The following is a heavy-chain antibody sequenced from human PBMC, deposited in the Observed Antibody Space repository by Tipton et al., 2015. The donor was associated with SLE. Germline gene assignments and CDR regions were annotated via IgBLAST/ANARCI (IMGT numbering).Heavy chain of an antibody. V-gene: IGHV1-69*05. CDR1: GDTFNTYA. Sequence: QSGPEVREPGSSVKVSCKASGDTFNTYAFTWVRQAPGQGLEWMGAIIPIIGITKYAQDFQDSVTRSTDESTNTAYMELTSLTSDDTAVYLCARGRDQLPTSDYWGQGTLVTVSS. D-gene: IGHD2-2*01. CDR2: IIPIIGIT. CDR3: ARGRDQLPTSDY. J-gene: IGHJ4*02.